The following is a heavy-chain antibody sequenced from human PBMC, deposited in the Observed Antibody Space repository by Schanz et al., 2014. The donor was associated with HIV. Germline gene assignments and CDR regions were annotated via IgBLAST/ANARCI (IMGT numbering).Heavy chain of an antibody. V-gene: IGHV3-23*01. J-gene: IGHJ4*02. Sequence: EVQLLESGGGLVQPGGSLRLSCAASGFTFSSYAMSWVRQAPGKGQEWVSTISGSGGSPYYADSVKGRFTISRDNSKNTLYLQMNSLRAEDTAVYYCAKGLTIWLQPPFDYWGQGTLVTVSS. D-gene: IGHD5-12*01. CDR1: GFTFSSYA. CDR3: AKGLTIWLQPPFDY. CDR2: ISGSGGSP.